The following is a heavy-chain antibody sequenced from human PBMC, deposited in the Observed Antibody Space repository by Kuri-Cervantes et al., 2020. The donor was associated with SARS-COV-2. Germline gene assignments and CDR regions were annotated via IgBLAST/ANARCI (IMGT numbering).Heavy chain of an antibody. CDR2: IYTSVST. CDR3: ARQAVVAATNWFDP. D-gene: IGHD2-15*01. J-gene: IGHJ5*02. V-gene: IGHV4-4*07. Sequence: SETLSLTCTVSGGSISSYYWSWIRQPAGKGLEWIGRIYTSVSTNYNPSLKSRVTISVDTSKNQFSLKLSSVTAADTAVYYCARQAVVAATNWFDPWGQGTLVTVSS. CDR1: GGSISSYY.